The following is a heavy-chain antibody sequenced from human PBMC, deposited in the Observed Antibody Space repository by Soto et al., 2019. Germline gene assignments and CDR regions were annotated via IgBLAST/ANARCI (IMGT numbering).Heavy chain of an antibody. D-gene: IGHD2-15*01. Sequence: GFMRLSLASSRLIFNSYCMSGVGQDPGKGLEWVANIKQDGSEKYYVDSVKGRFTISRDNAKNSLYLQMNSVRDDDTAVYYCARESVVVLVAAYHHYFFDYWGQGTLVTVSS. CDR1: RLIFNSYC. V-gene: IGHV3-7*01. CDR2: IKQDGSEK. CDR3: ARESVVVLVAAYHHYFFDY. J-gene: IGHJ4*02.